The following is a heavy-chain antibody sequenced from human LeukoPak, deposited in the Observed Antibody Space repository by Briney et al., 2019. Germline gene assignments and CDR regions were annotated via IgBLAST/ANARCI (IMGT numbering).Heavy chain of an antibody. V-gene: IGHV3-23*01. J-gene: IGHJ4*02. Sequence: GGTLRLSCAASGFTFSSYGMSWVRQAPGKVLEWVSAISGSGGSTYYADSVKGRFTISRDNSKNTLYLQMNSLRPEDTAVYYCAKDSKRWKTYYYEAGSYYFDYWGQGTRVTVSS. CDR1: GFTFSSYG. D-gene: IGHD3-10*01. CDR2: ISGSGGST. CDR3: AKDSKRWKTYYYEAGSYYFDY.